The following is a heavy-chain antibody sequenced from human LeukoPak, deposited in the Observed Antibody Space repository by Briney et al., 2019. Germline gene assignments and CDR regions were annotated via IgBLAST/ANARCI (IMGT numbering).Heavy chain of an antibody. D-gene: IGHD2-15*01. CDR1: GGTFSSYA. Sequence: ASVKVSCKASGGTFSSYAISWVRQAPGQGLEWMGRIIPIFGIANYAQKFQGRVTITADKSTSTAYMELSSLRSKDTAVYYCARDVYCSGGSCVYYYYGMDVWGQGTTVTVSS. CDR3: ARDVYCSGGSCVYYYYGMDV. V-gene: IGHV1-69*04. CDR2: IIPIFGIA. J-gene: IGHJ6*02.